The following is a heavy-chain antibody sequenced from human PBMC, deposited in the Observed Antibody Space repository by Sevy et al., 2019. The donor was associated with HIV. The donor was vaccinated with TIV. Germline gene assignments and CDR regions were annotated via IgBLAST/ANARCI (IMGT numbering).Heavy chain of an antibody. CDR2: MRSKAGGGTT. D-gene: IGHD2-15*01. J-gene: IGHJ4*02. Sequence: GGSLRLFCAASGFTFSNAWMSWVRQSPGKGLEWVGRMRSKAGGGTTDYATIVKGKLTISRDDSRDILYLQLNSLETEDTAVYYCTTDHRRDGIVVVPFEYWGQGTLVTVSS. CDR3: TTDHRRDGIVVVPFEY. V-gene: IGHV3-15*01. CDR1: GFTFSNAW.